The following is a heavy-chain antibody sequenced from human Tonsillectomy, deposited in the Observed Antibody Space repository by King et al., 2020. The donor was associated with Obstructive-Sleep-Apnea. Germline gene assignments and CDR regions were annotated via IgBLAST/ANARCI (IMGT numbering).Heavy chain of an antibody. V-gene: IGHV4-59*01. CDR1: GGSISSYY. CDR2: IYYSGST. Sequence: VQLQESGPGLVKPSETLSLTCTVSGGSISSYYWSWIRQPPGKGLEWIGYIYYSGSTNYNPSLKSRVTISVDTSKNQFSLKLSSVTAADTAVYYCARGNVYYYDSSGYYFDYWGQGTLVTVSS. CDR3: ARGNVYYYDSSGYYFDY. J-gene: IGHJ4*02. D-gene: IGHD3-22*01.